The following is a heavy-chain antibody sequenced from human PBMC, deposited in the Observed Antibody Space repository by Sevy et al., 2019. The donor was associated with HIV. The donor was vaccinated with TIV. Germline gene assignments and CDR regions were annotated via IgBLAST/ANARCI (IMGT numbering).Heavy chain of an antibody. Sequence: GGSLRLSCAASGFTFSKYSMSWVRQPPGKGLEWVSILSFGCGGINHAESVKGRFTISRDNSKNSLYLQMNNLRAEDTAVYYCAREGCTKPHDYWGQGTLVTVSS. CDR2: LSFGCGGI. J-gene: IGHJ4*02. D-gene: IGHD2-8*01. CDR1: GFTFSKYS. CDR3: AREGCTKPHDY. V-gene: IGHV3-23*01.